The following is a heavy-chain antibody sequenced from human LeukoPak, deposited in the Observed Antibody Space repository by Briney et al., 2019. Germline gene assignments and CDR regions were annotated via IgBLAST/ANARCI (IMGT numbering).Heavy chain of an antibody. CDR3: ASGNWNYYYFDY. CDR2: IYYSGST. Sequence: SETLSLTCTVSGGSISSYYWSWIREPPGKGLEWIGYIYYSGSTNYNPSLKSRVTISLDTSKNQFSLKLSSVTAADTAVYYCASGNWNYYYFDYWGQGTLVTVSS. V-gene: IGHV4-59*01. CDR1: GGSISSYY. D-gene: IGHD1-7*01. J-gene: IGHJ4*02.